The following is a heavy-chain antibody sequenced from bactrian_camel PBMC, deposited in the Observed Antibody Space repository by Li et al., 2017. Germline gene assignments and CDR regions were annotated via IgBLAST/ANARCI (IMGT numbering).Heavy chain of an antibody. V-gene: IGHV3S63*01. CDR2: IAGGDGST. Sequence: HVQLVESGGGSVQAGGSLKLSCATSGYSSALPGYCMGWFRQAPGKEREGVAAIAGGDGSTYYADSVKGRFTISRDNAKNTLYLQMNSLQPEDTAMYSCKTIGSWYDCYSESASWGQGTQVTVS. J-gene: IGHJ4*01. CDR3: KTIGSWYDCYSESAS. D-gene: IGHD3*01. CDR1: GYSSALPGYC.